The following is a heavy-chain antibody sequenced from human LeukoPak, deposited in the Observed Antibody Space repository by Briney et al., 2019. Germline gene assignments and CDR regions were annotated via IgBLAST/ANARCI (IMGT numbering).Heavy chain of an antibody. CDR1: GFIFSIYN. J-gene: IGHJ2*01. D-gene: IGHD3-3*02. CDR3: ARDSTGYWYFDL. V-gene: IGHV3-53*01. CDR2: FYSGGDT. Sequence: GGSLRLSCAASGFIFSIYNMNWVRQAPGKGLEWVSVFYSGGDTHYADSVKGRFTISRDNSKNTLYLQMNSLRAEDTAVYYCARDSTGYWYFDLWGRGTLVSVSS.